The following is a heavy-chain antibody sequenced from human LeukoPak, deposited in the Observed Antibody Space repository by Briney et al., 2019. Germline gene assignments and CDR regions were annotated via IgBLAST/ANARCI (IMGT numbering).Heavy chain of an antibody. CDR2: ISYDGSNK. CDR1: GFTFSSYA. D-gene: IGHD2-15*01. Sequence: GGSLRLSRAASGFTFSSYAMYWVRQAPGKGLEWVAVISYDGSNKYYADSVKGRFTISRDNSKNTLYLQMNSLRAEDTAVYYCARGSLRRSLDYWGQGTLVTVSS. V-gene: IGHV3-30-3*01. J-gene: IGHJ4*02. CDR3: ARGSLRRSLDY.